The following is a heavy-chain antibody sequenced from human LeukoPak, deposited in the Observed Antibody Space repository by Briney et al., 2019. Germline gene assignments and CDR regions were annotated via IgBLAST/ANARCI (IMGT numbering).Heavy chain of an antibody. J-gene: IGHJ6*02. CDR1: DYTFTSYG. CDR3: ASYQLLYGIDV. V-gene: IGHV1-18*01. D-gene: IGHD2-2*01. Sequence: GASVTVSCKASDYTFTSYGISWVRQAPGQGLEWMGWISAYNGNTNYAQKLQGRDTMTTDTSTSTAYMELRSLRSDDTAVYYCASYQLLYGIDVWGQGTTVTVSS. CDR2: ISAYNGNT.